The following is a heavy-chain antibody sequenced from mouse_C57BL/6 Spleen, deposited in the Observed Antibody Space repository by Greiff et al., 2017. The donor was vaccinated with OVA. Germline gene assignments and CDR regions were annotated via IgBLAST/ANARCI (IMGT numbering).Heavy chain of an antibody. D-gene: IGHD1-1*01. J-gene: IGHJ1*03. Sequence: QVQLQQSGPELVKPGASVTISCKASGYSFTSYYIHWVKQRPGQGLEWIGWIYPGRGNTKYNEKFKGKATMTAETSTSTAYMQLISRTSEYSVVYYFARPHFYGSSYWDWYVDFWGTGTTVTVSS. V-gene: IGHV1-66*01. CDR2: IYPGRGNT. CDR1: GYSFTSYY. CDR3: ARPHFYGSSYWDWYVDF.